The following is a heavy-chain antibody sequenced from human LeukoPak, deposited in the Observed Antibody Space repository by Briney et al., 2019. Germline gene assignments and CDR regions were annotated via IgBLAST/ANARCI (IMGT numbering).Heavy chain of an antibody. CDR1: GGSITTDDYY. D-gene: IGHD6-13*01. J-gene: IGHJ6*02. V-gene: IGHV4-30-4*01. CDR2: MYYSGST. CDR3: ARDKWVRAGDSWLNYGMDV. Sequence: PSQILSLTCTVSGGSITTDDYYWNWIRQTPGEGLEWVGYMYYSGSTYYSPSLKSRVTISRDTSKNQISLELRSVTAADTAVYYCARDKWVRAGDSWLNYGMDVWGQGTTVTISS.